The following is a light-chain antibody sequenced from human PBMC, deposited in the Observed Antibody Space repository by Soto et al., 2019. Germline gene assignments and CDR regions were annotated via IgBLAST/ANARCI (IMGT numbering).Light chain of an antibody. CDR1: ESVRNNS. Sequence: LILTQSPGTLSLSPGERATLSCRASESVRNNSLAWYQQHPGQAPRLLIFGASSRATGIPDRFTGTGSGADFRLTISSLEPDDSAGYFCHHYGYGADTFGQGTKLEIK. CDR2: GAS. V-gene: IGKV3-20*01. CDR3: HHYGYGADT. J-gene: IGKJ2*01.